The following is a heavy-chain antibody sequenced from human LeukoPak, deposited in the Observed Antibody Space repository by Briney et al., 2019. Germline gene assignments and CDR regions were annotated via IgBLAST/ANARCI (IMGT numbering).Heavy chain of an antibody. J-gene: IGHJ4*02. V-gene: IGHV3-21*04. CDR1: GFTFSTFT. CDR3: ARRAGAYSHPYDY. CDR2: ISTSSDHI. Sequence: GGSLRLSCAASGFTFSTFTINWVRQAPGRGLEWVSSISTSSDHIYYADSVKGRFTISRDNSKNTLYLQMNSLRAEDTAVYYCARRAGAYSHPYDYWGQGTLVTVSS. D-gene: IGHD4/OR15-4a*01.